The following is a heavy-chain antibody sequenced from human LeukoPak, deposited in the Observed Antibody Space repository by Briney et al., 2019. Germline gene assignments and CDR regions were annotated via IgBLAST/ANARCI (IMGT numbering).Heavy chain of an antibody. Sequence: PGGSLRLSCAASGFTFSSYAMSWVRQAPGKGLEWVSAISGSGGSTYYADSVKGRFTISRDNSKNTPYLQMNSLRAEDSAVYYCAKDPTYYDSLGYWGQGTLVTVSS. CDR3: AKDPTYYDSLGY. CDR1: GFTFSSYA. CDR2: ISGSGGST. D-gene: IGHD3-3*01. J-gene: IGHJ4*02. V-gene: IGHV3-23*01.